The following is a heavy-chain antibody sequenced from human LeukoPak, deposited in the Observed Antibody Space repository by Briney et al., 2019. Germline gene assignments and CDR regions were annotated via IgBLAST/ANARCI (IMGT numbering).Heavy chain of an antibody. CDR1: GYTFTSYD. CDR3: ARGGYSYYYDGSGYLL. Sequence: ASVKVSCKASGYTFTSYDINWVRQATGQGLEWMGWMNPNSGNTGYAQKFQGRVTMTRNTSISAAYMELSSLRSEDTAVYYCARGGYSYYYDGSGYLLWGQGTLVTVSS. J-gene: IGHJ4*02. V-gene: IGHV1-8*01. CDR2: MNPNSGNT. D-gene: IGHD3-22*01.